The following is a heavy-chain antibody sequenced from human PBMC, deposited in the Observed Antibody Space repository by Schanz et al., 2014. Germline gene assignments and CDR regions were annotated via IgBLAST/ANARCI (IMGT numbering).Heavy chain of an antibody. CDR2: ISTSGTYM. Sequence: EVQLVESGGGLVQPGGSLRLSCTASGFTFSDYWMSWVRQAPGRGLEWVSSISTSGTYMYIADSLKGRLTISRDDAKKSMYLQMNNLRAEDTAVYYCVRVSFADPRLYRGMDRDIDYWGQGTLVTGSS. D-gene: IGHD5-18*01. CDR1: GFTFSDYW. V-gene: IGHV3-21*01. CDR3: VRVSFADPRLYRGMDRDIDY. J-gene: IGHJ4*02.